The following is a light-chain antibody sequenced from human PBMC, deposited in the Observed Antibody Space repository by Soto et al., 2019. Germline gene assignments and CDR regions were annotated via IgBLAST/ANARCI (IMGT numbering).Light chain of an antibody. CDR3: SSYAGSSNV. CDR1: SSNIGTNF. J-gene: IGLJ1*01. CDR2: KNN. Sequence: QSALTQPPSASGTPGQRVTISCSGGSSNIGTNFVYWYQQLPGAAPKIFIYKNNQRPSGVPDRFSGSKSGNTASLTVSGLQAEDEADYYCSSYAGSSNVFGTGTKVTVL. V-gene: IGLV1-47*01.